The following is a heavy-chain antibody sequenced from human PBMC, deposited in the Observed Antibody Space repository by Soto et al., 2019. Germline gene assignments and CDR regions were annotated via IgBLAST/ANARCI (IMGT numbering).Heavy chain of an antibody. CDR1: GFTFSSYA. CDR3: ATLGESYYDFWSGQNWFDP. J-gene: IGHJ5*02. CDR2: ISGSGGST. D-gene: IGHD3-3*01. V-gene: IGHV3-23*01. Sequence: EVQLLESGGGLVQPGGSLRLSCAASGFTFSSYAMSWVRQAPGKGLEWVSAISGSGGSTYYADSVKGGFTISRDNSKNTLYLQMNRLRAEETAVYYCATLGESYYDFWSGQNWFDPWGQGTLVTVSS.